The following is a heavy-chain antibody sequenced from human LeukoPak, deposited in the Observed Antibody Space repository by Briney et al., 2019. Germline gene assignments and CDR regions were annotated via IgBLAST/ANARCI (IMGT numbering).Heavy chain of an antibody. CDR1: GYTFTSYG. CDR2: ISAYNDNT. CDR3: ATLGYCSGGSCYPGGLYYYGMDV. D-gene: IGHD2-15*01. Sequence: ASVKVSCKASGYTFTSYGISWVRQAPGQGLEWMGRISAYNDNTNYAQKLQGRVTMTTDTSTSTAYMELRSLRSDDTAVYYCATLGYCSGGSCYPGGLYYYGMDVWGQGTTVTVSS. V-gene: IGHV1-18*01. J-gene: IGHJ6*02.